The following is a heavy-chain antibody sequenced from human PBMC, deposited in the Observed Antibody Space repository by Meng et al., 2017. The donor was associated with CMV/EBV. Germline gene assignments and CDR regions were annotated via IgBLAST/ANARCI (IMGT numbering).Heavy chain of an antibody. CDR2: IYYSGAT. V-gene: IGHV4-59*01. CDR3: ARLPQLGHYYYGMDV. J-gene: IGHJ6*02. D-gene: IGHD1-1*01. Sequence: SETLSLTCTVSGDFISRKYWSWIRQPPGQGLEWIGHIYYSGATNYNPSLKSRVTISVDTSENQFSLKLTSVTAADTAVYYCARLPQLGHYYYGMDVWGQGTTVTVSS. CDR1: GDFISRKY.